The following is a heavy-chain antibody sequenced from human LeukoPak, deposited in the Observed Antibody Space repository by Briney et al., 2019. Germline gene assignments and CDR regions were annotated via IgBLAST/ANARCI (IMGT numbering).Heavy chain of an antibody. V-gene: IGHV3-11*01. CDR2: ISSSGSTI. Sequence: PGGSLRLSCAASGFTFSDYYMSWIRQAPGRGLEWFSYISSSGSTIYYADSVKGRFTISRDNAKNSLYLQMNSLRAEDTAVYYCARDHYYDSSGIPGYWGQGTLVTVSS. D-gene: IGHD3-22*01. J-gene: IGHJ4*02. CDR3: ARDHYYDSSGIPGY. CDR1: GFTFSDYY.